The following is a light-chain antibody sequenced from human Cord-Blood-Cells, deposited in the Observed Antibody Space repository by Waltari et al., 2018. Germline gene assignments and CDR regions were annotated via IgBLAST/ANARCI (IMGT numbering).Light chain of an antibody. CDR2: STH. V-gene: IGLV8-61*01. J-gene: IGLJ3*02. CDR1: SGSVSTSYY. CDR3: VLYMGSGIWV. Sequence: QTVVTQEQSFSVSPGGTVTLTCGLSSGSVSTSYYPSWYQQTPGQAPRTLIYSTHARSSGVPDRFSGSILGNKAALTITGAQADDESDYYCVLYMGSGIWVFGGGTKLTVL.